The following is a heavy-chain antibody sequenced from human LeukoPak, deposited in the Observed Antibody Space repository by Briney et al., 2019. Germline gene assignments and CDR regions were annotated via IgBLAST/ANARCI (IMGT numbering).Heavy chain of an antibody. D-gene: IGHD3-9*01. CDR1: GYTFAYYY. CDR3: ARVSTSGYRDWLDP. Sequence: ASVTVSCKTSGYTFAYYYTHWVRQAPGQGLEWMGWIYPKSGGTNSAQKFQGRVTMTRDTSISTAYMELSRLRFDDTAVYYCARVSTSGYRDWLDPWGQGTLVTVSS. V-gene: IGHV1-2*02. J-gene: IGHJ5*02. CDR2: IYPKSGGT.